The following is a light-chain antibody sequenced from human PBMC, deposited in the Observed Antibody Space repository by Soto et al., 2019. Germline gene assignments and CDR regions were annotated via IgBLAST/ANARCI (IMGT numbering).Light chain of an antibody. CDR1: SGHSSYG. CDR3: QTWGTGIPV. J-gene: IGLJ7*01. Sequence: QLVLTQSPSASASLGASVKLTCTLSSGHSSYGIAWHQQQPEKGPRYLMKLNSDGRHSKGDGIPDRCSGSSSGAERYLTISSLQSEDEADYYCQTWGTGIPVFGGGTQLTVL. V-gene: IGLV4-69*01. CDR2: LNSDGRH.